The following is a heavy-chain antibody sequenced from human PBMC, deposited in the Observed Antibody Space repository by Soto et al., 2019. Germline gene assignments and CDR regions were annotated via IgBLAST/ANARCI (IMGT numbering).Heavy chain of an antibody. CDR3: ARQGATIGAGGMDV. D-gene: IGHD5-12*01. CDR1: GFTFSSYA. V-gene: IGHV3-30-3*01. Sequence: LSLTCAASGFTFSSYAMHWVRQAPGKGLEWVAVISYDGSNKYYADSVKGRFTISRDNSKNTLYLQMNSLRAEDTAVYYCARQGATIGAGGMDVWGQGTTVTVSS. J-gene: IGHJ6*02. CDR2: ISYDGSNK.